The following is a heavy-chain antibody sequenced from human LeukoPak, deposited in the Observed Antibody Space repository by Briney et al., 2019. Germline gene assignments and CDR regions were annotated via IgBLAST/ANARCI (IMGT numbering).Heavy chain of an antibody. J-gene: IGHJ4*02. D-gene: IGHD2-21*02. CDR2: ISYSGST. V-gene: IGHV4-31*03. Sequence: PSETLSLTYTVSNGSIISGGYYWSWIRQHPGKGLEWIGYISYSGSTYYNPSLKSRVTISLDTSKNQFSLKLSSVTAADTAVYYSARAVEVVTASSFDYWGQGTLVTVSS. CDR1: NGSIISGGYY. CDR3: ARAVEVVTASSFDY.